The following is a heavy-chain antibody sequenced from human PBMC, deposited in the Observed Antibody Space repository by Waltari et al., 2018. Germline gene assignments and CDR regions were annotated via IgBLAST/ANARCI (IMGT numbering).Heavy chain of an antibody. Sequence: QVQLQQWGARLLKPSETLSLTCAVSGGSFRGHYWAWIRQAPGKGLEWLGEFNHRGNINHNPSLKSRVTISVDTSKSQFSLSLNSVTAADTAVYYCARNSRDGYRLPGIIAYWGQGSLVTVSS. CDR1: GGSFRGHY. CDR2: FNHRGNI. V-gene: IGHV4-34*02. CDR3: ARNSRDGYRLPGIIAY. J-gene: IGHJ4*02. D-gene: IGHD2-21*01.